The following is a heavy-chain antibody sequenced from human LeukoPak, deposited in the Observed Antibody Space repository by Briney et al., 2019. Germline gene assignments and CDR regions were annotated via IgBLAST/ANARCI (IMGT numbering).Heavy chain of an antibody. Sequence: SETLSLTCTVADDSISSHYWSWIRQPPGKGLEWIGYTYDSGITDYNPSLKSRVTISLDTSKTQLSLRLSSVTAAGTAVYYCARDHQTRALVSWGQGTLVTVSS. V-gene: IGHV4-59*11. D-gene: IGHD3-9*01. CDR3: ARDHQTRALVS. CDR2: TYDSGIT. CDR1: DDSISSHY. J-gene: IGHJ4*02.